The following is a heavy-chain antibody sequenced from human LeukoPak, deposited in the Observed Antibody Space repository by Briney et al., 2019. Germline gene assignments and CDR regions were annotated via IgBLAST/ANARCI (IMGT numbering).Heavy chain of an antibody. J-gene: IGHJ3*02. D-gene: IGHD6-6*01. CDR3: ARVSFSIDAFDI. V-gene: IGHV1-8*01. CDR2: MNPNSGNT. Sequence: GASVKVSCKASGYTFTSYDINWVRQATGQGLEWMGWMNPNSGNTGYAQKFQGRVTMTRNTSISTAYMELSSLRSEDTAVYYCARVSFSIDAFDIWGQGTMVTVSS. CDR1: GYTFTSYD.